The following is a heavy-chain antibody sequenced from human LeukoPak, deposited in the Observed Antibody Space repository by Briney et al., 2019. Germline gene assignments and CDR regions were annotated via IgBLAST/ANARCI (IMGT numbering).Heavy chain of an antibody. J-gene: IGHJ6*02. V-gene: IGHV4-39*01. CDR2: IYYSGST. D-gene: IGHD3-10*01. Sequence: SETLSHTCTVSGGSITNYYWGWIRQPPGKGLEWIGSIYYSGSTYYNPSLKSRVTISVDTSKNQFTLKLSSVTAADAAVYYCARQKDDRGNYYYYGMDVWGQGTTVTVSS. CDR3: ARQKDDRGNYYYYGMDV. CDR1: GGSITNYY.